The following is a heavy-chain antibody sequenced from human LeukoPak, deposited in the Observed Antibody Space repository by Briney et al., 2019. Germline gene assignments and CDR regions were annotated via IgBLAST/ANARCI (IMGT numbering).Heavy chain of an antibody. CDR2: INPNSGDT. Sequence: GASVKVSCKASGYTLTGYYMHWVRQAPGQGLEWMGWINPNSGDTNYAQKFQGRVTMTRDTSISTAYMELSRLRSDDTAVYYCTRDTMYYYDSSAYFDYWGQGTLVTVSS. V-gene: IGHV1-2*02. CDR3: TRDTMYYYDSSAYFDY. J-gene: IGHJ4*02. CDR1: GYTLTGYY. D-gene: IGHD3-22*01.